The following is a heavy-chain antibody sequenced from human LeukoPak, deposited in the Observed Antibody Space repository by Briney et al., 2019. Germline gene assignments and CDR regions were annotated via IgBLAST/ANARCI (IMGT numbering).Heavy chain of an antibody. D-gene: IGHD3-3*01. CDR2: ISGSGGST. CDR3: AKMLVVTIFGVVISDYGMDV. J-gene: IGHJ6*02. CDR1: GFTFSSYA. V-gene: IGHV3-23*01. Sequence: GGSLRLSCAASGFTFSSYAMSWVRQAPGKGLEWVSAISGSGGSTYYADSVKGRLTISRDNSKNTLYLQMNSLRAEDTAVYYCAKMLVVTIFGVVISDYGMDVWGQGTTVTVSS.